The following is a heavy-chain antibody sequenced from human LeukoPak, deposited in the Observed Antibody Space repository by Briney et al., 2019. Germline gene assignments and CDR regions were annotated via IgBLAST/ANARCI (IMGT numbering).Heavy chain of an antibody. V-gene: IGHV4-34*01. CDR2: INHSGST. D-gene: IGHD3-22*01. CDR1: GGSFSGYY. CDR3: ARVAVNYDSSGYYSKRTNNWFDP. Sequence: PSETLSLTCAVYGGSFSGYYWSWIRQPPGKGLEWIGEINHSGSTNYNPSLKSRVTISVDTSKNQFSLKLSSVTAADTAVYYCARVAVNYDSSGYYSKRTNNWFDPWGQGTLVTVSS. J-gene: IGHJ5*02.